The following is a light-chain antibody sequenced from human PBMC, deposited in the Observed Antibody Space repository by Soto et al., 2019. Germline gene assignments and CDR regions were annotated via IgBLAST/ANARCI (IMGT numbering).Light chain of an antibody. CDR1: QSLLHSNGYNY. V-gene: IGKV2-28*01. CDR2: LGS. CDR3: MQALQTPPWT. Sequence: DIVMTQSPLSLPVTPGEPASISCRSSQSLLHSNGYNYLDWYLXKPGQSXXLXIYLGSNRASGVPDRFSGSGSGTDFTLKISRVEAEDVGVYYGMQALQTPPWTFGQGTKVDIK. J-gene: IGKJ1*01.